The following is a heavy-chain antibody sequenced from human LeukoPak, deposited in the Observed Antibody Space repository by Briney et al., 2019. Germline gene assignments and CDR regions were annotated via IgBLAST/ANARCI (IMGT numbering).Heavy chain of an antibody. D-gene: IGHD1-26*01. CDR2: ISGSGGST. Sequence: GGSLRLSCAASGFTFSSYAMSWVRRAPGKGLEWVSAISGSGGSTYYADSVKGRFTISRDNSKNTLYLQMNSLRAEDTAVYYCAKSLDRRVGATVLLWGQGTLVTVPS. V-gene: IGHV3-23*01. CDR1: GFTFSSYA. CDR3: AKSLDRRVGATVLL. J-gene: IGHJ4*02.